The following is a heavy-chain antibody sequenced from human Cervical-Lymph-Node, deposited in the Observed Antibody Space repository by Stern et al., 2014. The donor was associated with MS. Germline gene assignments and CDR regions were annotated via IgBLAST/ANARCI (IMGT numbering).Heavy chain of an antibody. CDR2: IIPIFGVT. CDR3: ARHFDWLLGAEDYGMDV. CDR1: GGTFSSYG. V-gene: IGHV1-69*01. J-gene: IGHJ6*02. D-gene: IGHD3-9*01. Sequence: VQLVQSGAEVKQPGSSVNVSCKASGGTFSSYGFSWVRQAPGQGLEWMGGIIPIFGVTNYEQKYQGRVTIIADESTNTVYMELSSLRSEDTAVYYCARHFDWLLGAEDYGMDVWGQGTTVTVSS.